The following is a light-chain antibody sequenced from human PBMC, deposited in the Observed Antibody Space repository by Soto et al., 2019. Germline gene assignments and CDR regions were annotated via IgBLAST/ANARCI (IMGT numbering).Light chain of an antibody. CDR1: SSDVGGYNY. V-gene: IGLV2-14*03. CDR2: DVS. CDR3: SSYTSSSTVV. Sequence: QAVVTQPASVSGSTGQSITISCTGTSSDVGGYNYVSWYRQHPGKAPKLMIFDVSNRPSGISNRFSVSKSGNTASLTISGLQAEDEDDYYCSSYTSSSTVVFGGGTKLTVL. J-gene: IGLJ2*01.